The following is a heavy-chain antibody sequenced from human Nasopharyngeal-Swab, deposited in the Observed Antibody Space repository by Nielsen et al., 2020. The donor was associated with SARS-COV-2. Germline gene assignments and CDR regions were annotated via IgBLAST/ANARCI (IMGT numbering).Heavy chain of an antibody. J-gene: IGHJ4*02. D-gene: IGHD3-3*01. V-gene: IGHV1-46*01. Sequence: ASMKVSCKASGYTFTSYYMHWVRQAPGQGLEWMGIINPSGGSTSYAQKFQGRVTMTRDTSTSTVYMELSSLRSEDTAVYYCARGGSTISADPGPDYWGQGTLVTVSS. CDR1: GYTFTSYY. CDR2: INPSGGST. CDR3: ARGGSTISADPGPDY.